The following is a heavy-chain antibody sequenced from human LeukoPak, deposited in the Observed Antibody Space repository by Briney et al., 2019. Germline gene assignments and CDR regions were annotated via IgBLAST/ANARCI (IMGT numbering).Heavy chain of an antibody. J-gene: IGHJ4*02. CDR3: ARLVRGVLRYVDYAVFVY. CDR2: IYYSVST. Sequence: SESLSHTCTLSGVSLSRHSSSWIRQPPGRGLGWMGYIYYSVSTNYNPSLKSRVTISVDTSKNKFSLKLSSVTAADTAVYYCARLVRGVLRYVDYAVFVYCWQGSPVIISS. D-gene: IGHD3-9*01. CDR1: GVSLSRHS. V-gene: IGHV4-59*11.